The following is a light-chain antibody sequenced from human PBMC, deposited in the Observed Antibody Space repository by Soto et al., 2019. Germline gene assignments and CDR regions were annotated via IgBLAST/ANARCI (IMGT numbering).Light chain of an antibody. CDR3: HQYTGSPHS. CDR2: GAS. J-gene: IGKJ4*01. V-gene: IGKV3-20*01. CDR1: QSVRNNY. Sequence: EIVLTQAPDTLSLSPGERATLSCRASQSVRNNYLAWYQQKPGQAPRLLIYGASSRATGIPDRFSGSVSGTVFTLTISRLEPEDFAVYYCHQYTGSPHSFGGGTKVEI.